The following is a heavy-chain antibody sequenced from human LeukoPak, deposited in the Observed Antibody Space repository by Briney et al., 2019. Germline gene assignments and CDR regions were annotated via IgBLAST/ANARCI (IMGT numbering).Heavy chain of an antibody. CDR1: GFTVSSNY. CDR2: IYSGGST. J-gene: IGHJ4*02. D-gene: IGHD6-19*01. V-gene: IGHV3-53*01. CDR3: AREAVAGTLDY. Sequence: PGGSLRLSCAASGFTVSSNYMSWVRQAPGKGLEWVSVIYSGGSTYYADSVKGRFTISRDNSKNTLYLQMNSLRAEDTAVYYCAREAVAGTLDYWGQGALVTVSS.